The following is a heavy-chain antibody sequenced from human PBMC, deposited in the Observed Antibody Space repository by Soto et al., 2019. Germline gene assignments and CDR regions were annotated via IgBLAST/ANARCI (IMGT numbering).Heavy chain of an antibody. CDR1: GFALSNYV. D-gene: IGHD3-10*01. Sequence: QVQLVESGGGVVQPGQSLRVSCAASGFALSNYVMHWVRQAPGKGLDWLAVLSVDGSGDSHAESVRGRFSLFRDTSKNTLYLEMNSLRPEDTALYYCAREGADYITTFDIWGQGTMVTVSS. J-gene: IGHJ3*02. V-gene: IGHV3-30-3*01. CDR3: AREGADYITTFDI. CDR2: LSVDGSGD.